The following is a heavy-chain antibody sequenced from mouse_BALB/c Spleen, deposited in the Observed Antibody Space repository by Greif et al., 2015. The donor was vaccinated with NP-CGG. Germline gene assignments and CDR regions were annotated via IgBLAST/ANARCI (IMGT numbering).Heavy chain of an antibody. D-gene: IGHD2-13*01. V-gene: IGHV5-6-5*01. CDR2: ISSGGST. J-gene: IGHJ2*01. CDR1: GFNFSSYA. CDR3: ARGTTGFDY. Sequence: EVMLVESGGGLVKPGGSLKLSCAASGFNFSSYAMSWVRQTPEKRLEWVASISSGGSTYYPDSVKGRFTISRDNARNILYLQMSSLRSEDTAMYYCARGTTGFDYWGQGTTLTVS.